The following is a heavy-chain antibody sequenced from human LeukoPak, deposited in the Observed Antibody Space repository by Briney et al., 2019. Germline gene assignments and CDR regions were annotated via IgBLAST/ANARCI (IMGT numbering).Heavy chain of an antibody. D-gene: IGHD2-8*01. CDR3: ARAGGIVLMVYAAGAAFDI. CDR2: IIPIFGTA. CDR1: GGTFSSYA. Sequence: WASVKVSCKASGGTFSSYAISWVRQAPGQGLEWMGGIIPIFGTANYAQKFQGRVTITADESTSTAYMELSSLRSEDTAVYYCARAGGIVLMVYAAGAAFDIWGQGTMVTVSS. J-gene: IGHJ3*02. V-gene: IGHV1-69*01.